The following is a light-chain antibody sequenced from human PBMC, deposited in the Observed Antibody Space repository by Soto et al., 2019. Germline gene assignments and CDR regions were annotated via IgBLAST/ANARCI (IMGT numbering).Light chain of an antibody. V-gene: IGKV3-15*01. CDR2: GAS. CDR3: QQYNSWPPIT. CDR1: QSVSTK. J-gene: IGKJ5*01. Sequence: EIVMPQSPATLFVSPGERSTLSCRASQSVSTKLAWYQQKPGQAPRLLIWGASTRATGIPARFSGSGSGTEFTLTIRSLQSEDFAVYYCQQYNSWPPITVGQGKRLEI.